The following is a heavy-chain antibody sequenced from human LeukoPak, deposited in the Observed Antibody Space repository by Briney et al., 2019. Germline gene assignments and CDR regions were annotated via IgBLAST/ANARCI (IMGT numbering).Heavy chain of an antibody. V-gene: IGHV3-74*01. J-gene: IGHJ4*02. CDR2: ISDGGSTT. D-gene: IGHD3-22*01. CDR3: SRSAYYDGSGNYYDY. CDR1: GFTFSSYW. Sequence: GGSLRLSRAASGFTFSSYWMHWVRQAPGKGLVWVSRISDGGSTTTYADSVKGRFTISRDNAKNTLYLQMNGLRAEDTAVYYCSRSAYYDGSGNYYDYWGQGTLVTVSS.